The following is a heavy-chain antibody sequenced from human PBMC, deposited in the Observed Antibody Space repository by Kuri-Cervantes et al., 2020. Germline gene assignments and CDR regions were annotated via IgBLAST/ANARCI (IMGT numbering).Heavy chain of an antibody. J-gene: IGHJ5*02. CDR1: GFTFSDYE. Sequence: GESLKISCAASGFTFSDYEMNWVRQAPGKGLEWLSYISSSGTTTSYAASVRGRFTISRDNAKNSVYLQMNSLRAEDTAVYYCAKEPSYSSSSFRWFDPWGQGTLVTVSS. D-gene: IGHD6-6*01. CDR2: ISSSGTTT. V-gene: IGHV3-48*03. CDR3: AKEPSYSSSSFRWFDP.